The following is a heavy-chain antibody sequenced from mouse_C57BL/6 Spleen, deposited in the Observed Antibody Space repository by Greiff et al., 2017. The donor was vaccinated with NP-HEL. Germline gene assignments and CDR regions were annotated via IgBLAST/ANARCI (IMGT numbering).Heavy chain of an antibody. J-gene: IGHJ2*01. CDR2: IYPRSGNT. D-gene: IGHD1-1*01. CDR1: GYTFTSYG. V-gene: IGHV1-81*01. Sequence: QVQLKQSGAELARPGASVKLSCKASGYTFTSYGISWVKQRTGQGLEWIGEIYPRSGNTYYNEKFKGKATLTADKSSSTAYMELRSLTSEDSAVYFCARKGVITTVVAVDYWGQGTTLTVSS. CDR3: ARKGVITTVVAVDY.